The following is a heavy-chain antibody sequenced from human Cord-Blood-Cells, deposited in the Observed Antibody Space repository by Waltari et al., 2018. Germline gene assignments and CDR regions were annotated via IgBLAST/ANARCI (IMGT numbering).Heavy chain of an antibody. V-gene: IGHV3-7*01. CDR3: AREEILEWLFDY. Sequence: EVQLVESGGGLVQPGGSLSRPCAASGLPFSNNWMSCVRQAPGKGLEWVANIKQDGSEKYYVDSVKSRFTISRDNAKNSLYLQMNSLRAEDTAVYYCAREEILEWLFDYWGQGTLVTVSS. CDR1: GLPFSNNW. D-gene: IGHD3-3*01. J-gene: IGHJ4*02. CDR2: IKQDGSEK.